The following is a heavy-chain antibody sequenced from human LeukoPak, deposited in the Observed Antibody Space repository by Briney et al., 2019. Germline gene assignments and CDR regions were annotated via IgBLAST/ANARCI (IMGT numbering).Heavy chain of an antibody. CDR1: GYTLTELS. Sequence: ASVKVSCKVSGYTLTELSMHWVRQAPGKGLEWMGGFDPEDGETIYAQKFQGRDTMTEDTSTDTAYMELSSLRSEDTAVYYCAARNYRSNAFDIWGQGTMVTVSS. D-gene: IGHD1-7*01. CDR2: FDPEDGET. V-gene: IGHV1-24*01. J-gene: IGHJ3*02. CDR3: AARNYRSNAFDI.